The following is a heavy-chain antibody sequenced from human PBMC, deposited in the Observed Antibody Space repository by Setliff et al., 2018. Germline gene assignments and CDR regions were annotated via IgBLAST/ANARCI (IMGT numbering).Heavy chain of an antibody. CDR1: GGSISSHTW. Sequence: PSETLSLTCTVSGGSISSHTWMNWVRQAPGKGLEWVGRIKGQTDGGTTDYAAPVKGRFSISRDDSKNTVYLQMNSLKTEDTAVYYCTTGYIRGYYIGHWGLGTLVTVSS. CDR3: TTGYIRGYYIGH. V-gene: IGHV3-15*07. J-gene: IGHJ4*02. CDR2: IKGQTDGGTT. D-gene: IGHD6-25*01.